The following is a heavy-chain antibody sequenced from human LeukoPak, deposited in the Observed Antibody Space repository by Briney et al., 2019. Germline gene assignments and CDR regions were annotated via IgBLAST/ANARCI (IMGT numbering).Heavy chain of an antibody. CDR3: ARFSSWVTGSPMFAFDI. V-gene: IGHV3-48*03. D-gene: IGHD2-21*02. CDR2: ISSSASTM. J-gene: IGHJ3*02. Sequence: GGSLRLSCAVSGFTFSSYEMNWVRQAPGKGLEWVSYISSSASTMYYADSVKGRFTISRDNAKNSLYLQMNSLRAEDTAVYYCARFSSWVTGSPMFAFDIWGRGTVVTVSS. CDR1: GFTFSSYE.